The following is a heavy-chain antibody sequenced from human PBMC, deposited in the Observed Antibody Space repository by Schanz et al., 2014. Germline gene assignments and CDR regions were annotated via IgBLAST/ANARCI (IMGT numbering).Heavy chain of an antibody. D-gene: IGHD3-10*01. Sequence: VQLVQSGAEVKRPGASVRVSCKASGYTFTSYDFNWVRQAPGQGLEWMGIVNPSVRGTHFAREFQGRVTVTSDTSTSTVYMELSSLRSDDTAVYYCARAKRFGDMDVWGQGTTVTVSS. J-gene: IGHJ6*02. V-gene: IGHV1-46*01. CDR3: ARAKRFGDMDV. CDR1: GYTFTSYD. CDR2: VNPSVRGT.